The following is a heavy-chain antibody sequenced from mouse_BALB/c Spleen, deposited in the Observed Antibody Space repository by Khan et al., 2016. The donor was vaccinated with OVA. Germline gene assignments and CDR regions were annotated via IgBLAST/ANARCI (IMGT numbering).Heavy chain of an antibody. CDR2: IWGDGSK. J-gene: IGHJ4*01. CDR3: ASAYDRSYWEAMDY. D-gene: IGHD1-1*01. CDR1: GFSLTGYG. V-gene: IGHV2-6-7*01. Sequence: QVQLIQSGPGLVAPSQRLSITCTVSGFSLTGYGVTWVRQPPGKGLEWLGMIWGDGSKDYNSVLISRLSISKDNSKSQIFLKMNSLQTDDTARYFSASAYDRSYWEAMDYWGQGTSVTVSS.